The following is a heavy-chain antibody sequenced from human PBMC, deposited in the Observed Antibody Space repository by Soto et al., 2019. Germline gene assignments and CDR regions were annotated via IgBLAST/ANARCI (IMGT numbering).Heavy chain of an antibody. D-gene: IGHD4-17*01. CDR1: GFTFSGHG. V-gene: IGHV3-33*01. CDR2: IWYDGSKK. CDR3: ARLYGDYAIDY. Sequence: QVQLVESGGGVVQPGRSLRLSCAASGFTFSGHGMQWVRQAPGKGLEWLALIWYDGSKKYYANSVKGRFTISRDNSMNTLYLQMSSRRAEDAAVYYCARLYGDYAIDYWGRGALVTVSS. J-gene: IGHJ4*03.